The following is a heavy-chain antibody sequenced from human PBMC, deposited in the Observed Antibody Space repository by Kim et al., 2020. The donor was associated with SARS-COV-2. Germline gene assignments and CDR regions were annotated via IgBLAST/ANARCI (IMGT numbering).Heavy chain of an antibody. V-gene: IGHV4-59*08. Sequence: SETLSLTCTVSGGSISSYYWSWIRQPPGKGLEWIGYIYYTGSTNYNPSLKGRVTISVDTSKNHFSLKLSSVTAADTAVYYCARLILDGYSSGWFDYWGQGTLVTVSS. CDR3: ARLILDGYSSGWFDY. J-gene: IGHJ4*02. CDR2: IYYTGST. CDR1: GGSISSYY. D-gene: IGHD6-19*01.